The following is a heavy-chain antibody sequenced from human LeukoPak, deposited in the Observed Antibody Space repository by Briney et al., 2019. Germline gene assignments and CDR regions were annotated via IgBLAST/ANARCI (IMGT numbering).Heavy chain of an antibody. V-gene: IGHV3-33*06. CDR3: AKGTNWSFDY. Sequence: GRSLILSGAASGFTFSSYGMHWVRKAPGKVREWVAVIWYDGSNKYYADSVKGRLSTPRDNSKSPLYLQLNSLKAADTAVYYCAKGTNWSFDYWGQGTLVTVSS. CDR2: IWYDGSNK. D-gene: IGHD1-20*01. J-gene: IGHJ4*02. CDR1: GFTFSSYG.